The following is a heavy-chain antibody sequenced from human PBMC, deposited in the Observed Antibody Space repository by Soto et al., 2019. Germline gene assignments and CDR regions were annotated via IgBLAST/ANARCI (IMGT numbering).Heavy chain of an antibody. Sequence: EVQLLESGGGLVQPGGSLRLSCAASGINFSTYAMSWVRQAPGKGLEWVSTITSLGSTYYPDSVKGRFTISRDSSKNTLYLQMNSLRAEDTAVYYCAKSYLLGAFDIWGQGTMVTVSS. CDR1: GINFSTYA. J-gene: IGHJ3*02. CDR3: AKSYLLGAFDI. CDR2: ITSLGST. V-gene: IGHV3-23*01. D-gene: IGHD7-27*01.